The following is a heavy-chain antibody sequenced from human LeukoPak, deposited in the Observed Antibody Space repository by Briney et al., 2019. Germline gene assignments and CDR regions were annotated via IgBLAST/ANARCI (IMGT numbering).Heavy chain of an antibody. CDR1: GGSISSYY. J-gene: IGHJ2*01. Sequence: PSETLSLTCTVSGGSISSYYWSWIRQPPGKGLEWIGYIYYSGSTNYNPSLKNRVTISVDTSKNQFSLKLSSVTAADTAVYYCARSEQQLAPGVWYFDLWGRGTLVTVSS. CDR3: ARSEQQLAPGVWYFDL. V-gene: IGHV4-59*01. CDR2: IYYSGST. D-gene: IGHD6-13*01.